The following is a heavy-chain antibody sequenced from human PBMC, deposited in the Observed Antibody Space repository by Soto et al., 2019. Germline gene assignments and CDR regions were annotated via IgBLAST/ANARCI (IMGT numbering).Heavy chain of an antibody. J-gene: IGHJ6*03. CDR3: ARHEEYYYYYYYYMDV. D-gene: IGHD3-10*01. V-gene: IGHV4-59*08. CDR2: IYYSGST. Sequence: SETLSLTCTVSGGSISSYYWSWIRQPPGKGLEWIGYIYYSGSTNYNPSLKSRVTISVDTSKNQFSLKLSSVTAADTAVYYCARHEEYYYYYYYYMDVWGKGTTVTVSS. CDR1: GGSISSYY.